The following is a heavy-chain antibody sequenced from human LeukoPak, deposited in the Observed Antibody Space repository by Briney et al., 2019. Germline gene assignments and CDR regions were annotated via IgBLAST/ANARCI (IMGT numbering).Heavy chain of an antibody. D-gene: IGHD3-22*01. Sequence: GGSLRLSCAASGFTFSSYAMSWVRQAPGKGLEWVSAISGSGGSTYYADSVKGRFTISRGNSKNTLYLQMNSLRAEDTAVYYCAKTLGYDSSGYYHITYYYGMDVWGQGTTVTVSS. J-gene: IGHJ6*02. CDR1: GFTFSSYA. CDR2: ISGSGGST. V-gene: IGHV3-23*01. CDR3: AKTLGYDSSGYYHITYYYGMDV.